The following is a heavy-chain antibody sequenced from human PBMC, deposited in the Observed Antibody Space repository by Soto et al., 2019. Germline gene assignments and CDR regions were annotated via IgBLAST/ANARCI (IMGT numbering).Heavy chain of an antibody. V-gene: IGHV1-69*02. J-gene: IGHJ4*02. CDR2: IIPILGIA. Sequence: VQLVQSGAEVKKPGSSVKVSCKASGGTFSSYTISWVRQAPGQGLEWMGRIIPILGIANYAQKFQGRVTITADKSTSTAYMELSSLRSEDTAVYYCASHLSDSYFDYWGQGTLVTVSS. CDR1: GGTFSSYT. D-gene: IGHD3-3*01. CDR3: ASHLSDSYFDY.